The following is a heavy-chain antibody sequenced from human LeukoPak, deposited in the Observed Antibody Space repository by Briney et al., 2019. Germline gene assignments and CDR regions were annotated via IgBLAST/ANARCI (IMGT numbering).Heavy chain of an antibody. CDR1: GGSISSGGSY. Sequence: SETLSLTCTVSGGSISSGGSYWSWIRQHPGKGLEWIGYIYYSGSTYYNPSLKSRVTISVDTSKNQFSLKLSSVTAADTAVYYCARGGIVGATFADFDYWGQGTLVTVSS. D-gene: IGHD1-26*01. CDR3: ARGGIVGATFADFDY. J-gene: IGHJ4*02. V-gene: IGHV4-31*03. CDR2: IYYSGST.